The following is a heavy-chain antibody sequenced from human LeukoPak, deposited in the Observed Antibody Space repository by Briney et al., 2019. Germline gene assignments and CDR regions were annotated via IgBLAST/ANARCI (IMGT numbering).Heavy chain of an antibody. J-gene: IGHJ3*02. V-gene: IGHV3-74*01. D-gene: IGHD2-15*01. CDR2: INSDGSST. Sequence: PGGSLRPSCAASGFTFSSYWMHWVRQAPGKGLVWVSRINSDGSSTSYADSVRGRFTISRDNAKNTLYLQMNSLRAEDTAVYYCAKRFGSYSPAFDIWGQGTMVTVSS. CDR1: GFTFSSYW. CDR3: AKRFGSYSPAFDI.